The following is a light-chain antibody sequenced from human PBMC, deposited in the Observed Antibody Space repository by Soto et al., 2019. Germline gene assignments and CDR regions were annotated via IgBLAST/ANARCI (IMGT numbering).Light chain of an antibody. CDR1: QSVGSN. Sequence: EIVMTQSPATLSVSPGERATLSCRASQSVGSNLAWYLQKPGQAPRLLIFGASSRAPGIPARFSGSGSGTEFTLTISILQPEDFAVYYCQQYNTWPWELTFGGGTKVEI. V-gene: IGKV3-15*01. J-gene: IGKJ4*01. CDR2: GAS. CDR3: QQYNTWPWELT.